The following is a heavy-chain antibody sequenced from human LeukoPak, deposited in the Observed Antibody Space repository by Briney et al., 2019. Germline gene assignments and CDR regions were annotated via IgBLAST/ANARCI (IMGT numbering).Heavy chain of an antibody. D-gene: IGHD3-22*01. CDR1: GYTFTTYP. Sequence: ASVKVSCKASGYTFTTYPINWVRQAPGQGLEWMGWIDTNTVSPTYAQGLTGRFVFSLDTSVSTAFLQINSLKAEDTALYYCVRGIDTTGYFNYWGQGTLVTVSS. CDR3: VRGIDTTGYFNY. V-gene: IGHV7-4-1*02. J-gene: IGHJ4*02. CDR2: IDTNTVSP.